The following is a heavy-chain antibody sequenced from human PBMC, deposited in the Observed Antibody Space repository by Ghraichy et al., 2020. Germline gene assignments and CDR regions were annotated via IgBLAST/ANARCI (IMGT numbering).Heavy chain of an antibody. J-gene: IGHJ3*01. CDR1: GFTFSASG. CDR3: ARDSGYYARRSALDL. V-gene: IGHV3-48*02. Sequence: GGSRRLSCAASGFTFSASGMNWVRQAPGKGPEWVSYISDSNGFIYYADSVRGRFTISRDNAKNSLYLQMNSLRDDDTAVYYCARDSGYYARRSALDLWGQGTMVSVSS. CDR2: ISDSNGFI. D-gene: IGHD3-22*01.